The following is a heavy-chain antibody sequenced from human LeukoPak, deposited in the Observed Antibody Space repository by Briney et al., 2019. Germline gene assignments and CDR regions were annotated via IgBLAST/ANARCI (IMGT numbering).Heavy chain of an antibody. V-gene: IGHV4-39*02. CDR2: IYYSGST. D-gene: IGHD5-18*01. J-gene: IGHJ4*02. CDR3: ARDVDTAMDH. Sequence: PSETLSLTCTVSGVSISSSSYYWGWIRQPPGKGLEWIGSIYYSGSTYYNPSLKSRVTISVDTSKNQLSLKLSSVTAADTAVYYCARDVDTAMDHWGQGTLVTVSS. CDR1: GVSISSSSYY.